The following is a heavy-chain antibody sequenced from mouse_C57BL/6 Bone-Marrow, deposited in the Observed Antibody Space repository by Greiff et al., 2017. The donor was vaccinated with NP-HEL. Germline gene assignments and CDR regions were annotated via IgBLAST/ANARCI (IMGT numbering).Heavy chain of an antibody. D-gene: IGHD1-1*01. CDR3: AKSPGYYYGSTLYYFDY. V-gene: IGHV5-17*01. J-gene: IGHJ2*01. Sequence: EVQLQQSGGGLVKPGGSLKLSCAASGFTFSDYGMHWVRQAPEKGLEWVAYISSGSSTIYYADTVKGRFTISRDNAKNTLFLQMTSLRSEDTAMYYCAKSPGYYYGSTLYYFDYWGQGTTLTVSS. CDR2: ISSGSSTI. CDR1: GFTFSDYG.